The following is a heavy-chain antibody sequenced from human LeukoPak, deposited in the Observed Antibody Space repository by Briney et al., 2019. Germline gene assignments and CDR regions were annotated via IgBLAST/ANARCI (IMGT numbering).Heavy chain of an antibody. CDR2: IYYSGST. V-gene: IGHV4-39*01. Sequence: PSETLSLTCTVSGGSISSSSYYWGWIRQPPGKWLEWIGSIYYSGSTYYNPSLKSRVTISVDTSKNQFSLKLSSVTAADTAVYYCARERITTNSVDYWGQGTLVTVSS. CDR1: GGSISSSSYY. J-gene: IGHJ4*02. D-gene: IGHD3-10*01. CDR3: ARERITTNSVDY.